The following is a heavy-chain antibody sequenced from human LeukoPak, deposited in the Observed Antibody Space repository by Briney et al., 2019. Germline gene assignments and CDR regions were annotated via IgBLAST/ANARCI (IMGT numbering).Heavy chain of an antibody. Sequence: ASVKVTCKASGYTFTGYYMHWVRQAPGQGLEWMGWINPNSGGTNYAQKLQGRVTMTTDTSTSTAYMELRSLRSDDTAVYYCARDSLGHYNWFDPWGQGTLVTVSS. CDR3: ARDSLGHYNWFDP. CDR1: GYTFTGYY. D-gene: IGHD3-10*01. J-gene: IGHJ5*02. V-gene: IGHV1-2*02. CDR2: INPNSGGT.